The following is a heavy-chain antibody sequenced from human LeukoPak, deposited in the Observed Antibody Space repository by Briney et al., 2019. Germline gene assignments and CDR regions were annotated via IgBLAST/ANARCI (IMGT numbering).Heavy chain of an antibody. D-gene: IGHD6-19*01. CDR2: ISWNSGSI. Sequence: PGGSLRLSCAASGFTFDDYAMHWVRQAPGKGLEWVSGISWNSGSIGYADSVKGRFTISRDNAKNSLYLQMNSLRAEDTALYCCAKGGYSSGWTGWFDPWGQGTLVTVSS. V-gene: IGHV3-9*01. CDR3: AKGGYSSGWTGWFDP. J-gene: IGHJ5*02. CDR1: GFTFDDYA.